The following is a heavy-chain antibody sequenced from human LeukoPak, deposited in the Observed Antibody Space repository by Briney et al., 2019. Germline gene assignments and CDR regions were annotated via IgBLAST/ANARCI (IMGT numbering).Heavy chain of an antibody. J-gene: IGHJ4*02. CDR1: GGTFSSYA. V-gene: IGHV1-69*05. D-gene: IGHD6-6*01. CDR3: ARGRRYSSSSVPFDY. Sequence: SVKVSCKASGGTFSSYAVSWVRQAPGQGLEWMGGIIPIFGTANYAQKFQGRVTITTDESTSTAYMELSSLRSEDTAVYYCARGRRYSSSSVPFDYWGQGTLVTVSS. CDR2: IIPIFGTA.